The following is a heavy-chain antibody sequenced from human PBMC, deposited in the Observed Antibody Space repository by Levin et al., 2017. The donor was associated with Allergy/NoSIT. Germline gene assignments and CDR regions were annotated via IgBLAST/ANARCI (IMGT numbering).Heavy chain of an antibody. Sequence: GGSLRLSCAASGFTASDAYMNWFRQAPGKGLEWVGRIITEYLLLIHEGGRTDYAAPVKGRFTISRDDPRNTLFLHMTSLESEDTAVYYCSTGHSSNWYAHDGYWGQGTLVTVSS. CDR2: IITEYLLLIHEGGRT. D-gene: IGHD2-2*01. J-gene: IGHJ4*02. CDR1: GFTASDAY. CDR3: STGHSSNWYAHDGY. V-gene: IGHV3-15*07.